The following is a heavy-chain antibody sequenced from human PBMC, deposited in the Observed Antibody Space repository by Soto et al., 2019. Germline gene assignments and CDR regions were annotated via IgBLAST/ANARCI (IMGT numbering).Heavy chain of an antibody. V-gene: IGHV3-30*18. J-gene: IGHJ4*02. CDR2: ISYDGSNK. CDR1: GFTFSSYG. D-gene: IGHD5-12*01. CDR3: AKDLGRDGYRSFDY. Sequence: GGSLRLSCAASGFTFSSYGMHWVRQAPGKGLEWVAVISYDGSNKYYADSVKGRFTISRDNSKNTLYLQMNSLRAEDTAVYYCAKDLGRDGYRSFDYWVQGTLVTVSS.